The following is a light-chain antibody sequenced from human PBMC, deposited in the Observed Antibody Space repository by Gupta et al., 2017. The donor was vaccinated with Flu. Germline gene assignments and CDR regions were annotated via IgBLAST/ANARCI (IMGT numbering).Light chain of an antibody. V-gene: IGKV1-9*01. CDR3: QQLNSYPRT. Sequence: DLQLTQSPSFLSASVGDRVTITCRASQGISNYLAWYQQKPGKAPKLLMYGASTLLREVPSRFSGSGSGTEFTLTISSLQPEDFATYYCQQLNSYPRTFGQGTKVEIK. CDR1: QGISNY. CDR2: GAS. J-gene: IGKJ1*01.